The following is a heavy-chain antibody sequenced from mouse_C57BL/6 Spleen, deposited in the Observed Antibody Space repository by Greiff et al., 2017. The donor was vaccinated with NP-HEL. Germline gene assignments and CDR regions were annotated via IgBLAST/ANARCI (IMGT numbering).Heavy chain of an antibody. V-gene: IGHV1-55*01. CDR3: ARYGYENWYFDV. J-gene: IGHJ1*03. CDR1: GYTFTSYW. CDR2: IYPGSGST. Sequence: QVQLQQPGAELVKPGASVKMSCKASGYTFTSYWITWVKQRPGQGLEWIGDIYPGSGSTNYNEKFKSKATLTVDTSSSTAYMQLSSLTSEDSAVYYCARYGYENWYFDVWGTGTTVTVSS. D-gene: IGHD2-2*01.